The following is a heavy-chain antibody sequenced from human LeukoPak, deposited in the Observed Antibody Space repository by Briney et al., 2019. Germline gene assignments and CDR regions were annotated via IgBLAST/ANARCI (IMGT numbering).Heavy chain of an antibody. J-gene: IGHJ4*02. CDR1: GFTFSSYG. D-gene: IGHD6-19*01. Sequence: GRSLRLSCAASGFTFSSYGMNWVRQAPGKGLEWVAVISYDGSNKYYADSVKGRFTISRDNSKNTLYLQMNSLRAEDTAVYYCAKDRDSGLFDYWGQGTLVTVSS. CDR2: ISYDGSNK. V-gene: IGHV3-30*18. CDR3: AKDRDSGLFDY.